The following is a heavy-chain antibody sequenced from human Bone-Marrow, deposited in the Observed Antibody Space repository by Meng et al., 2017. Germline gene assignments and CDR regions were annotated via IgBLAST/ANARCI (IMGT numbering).Heavy chain of an antibody. CDR2: IRSKPGGETT. V-gene: IGHV3-49*04. CDR1: GFTFGDYT. CDR3: ARVTCWARVESNDDYGDYGLGY. D-gene: IGHD4-17*01. J-gene: IGHJ4*02. Sequence: GESLKISCTASGFTFGDYTMSWVRQAPGKGLEWVGFIRSKPGGETTEYAAAVKDRFTISRDDSKSIDYLQMNSMKNEDTAGDYCARVTCWARVESNDDYGDYGLGYWGQGTLVTVSS.